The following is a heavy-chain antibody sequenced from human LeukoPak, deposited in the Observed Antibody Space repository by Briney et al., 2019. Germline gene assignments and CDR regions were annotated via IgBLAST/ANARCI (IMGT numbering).Heavy chain of an antibody. CDR2: TNPNSGGT. CDR3: AITLLWFGELSD. J-gene: IGHJ4*02. CDR1: GYTFTGYY. D-gene: IGHD3-10*01. Sequence: GASVKVSCKASGYTFTGYYMHWVRQAPGQGLEWMGWTNPNSGGTNYAQKFQGWVTMTRDTSISTAYMELSRLRSDDTAVYYCAITLLWFGELSDWGQGTLVTVSS. V-gene: IGHV1-2*04.